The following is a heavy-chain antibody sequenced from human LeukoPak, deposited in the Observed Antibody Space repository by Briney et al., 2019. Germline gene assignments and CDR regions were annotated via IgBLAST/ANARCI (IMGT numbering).Heavy chain of an antibody. D-gene: IGHD3-22*01. Sequence: GGSLRLSCAASGFTFSSYSMNWVRQAPGKGLEWVSSISSSSSYIYCADSVKGRFTISRDNAKNSLYLQMNSLRAEDTAVYYCARDTLPSYYYDSSGYYTAFDIWGQGTMVTVSS. CDR2: ISSSSSYI. CDR1: GFTFSSYS. J-gene: IGHJ3*02. V-gene: IGHV3-21*01. CDR3: ARDTLPSYYYDSSGYYTAFDI.